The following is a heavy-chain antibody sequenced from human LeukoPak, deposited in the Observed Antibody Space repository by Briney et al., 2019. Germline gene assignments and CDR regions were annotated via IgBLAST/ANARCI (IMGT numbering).Heavy chain of an antibody. J-gene: IGHJ4*02. V-gene: IGHV4-59*12. D-gene: IGHD2-2*01. CDR3: ARGSLSSARRGSYYFDY. CDR2: IYYSGST. Sequence: SETLSLTCTVSGVSISNYYWNWIRQPPGKGLDRIGYIYYSGSTNYNPSLKSRVTISVDTSKNQFSLKLSSVTAADTAVYYCARGSLSSARRGSYYFDYWGQGTLVTVSS. CDR1: GVSISNYY.